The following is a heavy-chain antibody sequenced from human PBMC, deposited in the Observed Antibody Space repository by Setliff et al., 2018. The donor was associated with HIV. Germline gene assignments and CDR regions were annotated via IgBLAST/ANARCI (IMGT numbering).Heavy chain of an antibody. CDR1: GVSVGSGDYY. CDR3: ATRPRIAARPFDY. J-gene: IGHJ4*02. V-gene: IGHV4-31*03. Sequence: TLSLTCSVSGVSVGSGDYYWHWIRQHPEKALEWIGYIFHSGDTYYNPSLKSRISMSVDTSKNLFSLELTSLTAADTAVYYCATRPRIAARPFDYWGQGMLVTVSS. D-gene: IGHD6-6*01. CDR2: IFHSGDT.